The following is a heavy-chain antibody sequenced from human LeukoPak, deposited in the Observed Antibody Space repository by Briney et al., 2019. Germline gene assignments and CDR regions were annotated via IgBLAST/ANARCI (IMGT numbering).Heavy chain of an antibody. D-gene: IGHD2-2*01. V-gene: IGHV4-59*11. Sequence: IPSETLSLTCTVSGGSISSHYWSWLRQPPGKGLEWIGYIYYSGSTNYNPSLKSRVTISVDTSKNQFSLKLSSVTAADTAVYYCARGYCSSTSCRYYFDYWGQGTLVTVSS. J-gene: IGHJ4*02. CDR3: ARGYCSSTSCRYYFDY. CDR1: GGSISSHY. CDR2: IYYSGST.